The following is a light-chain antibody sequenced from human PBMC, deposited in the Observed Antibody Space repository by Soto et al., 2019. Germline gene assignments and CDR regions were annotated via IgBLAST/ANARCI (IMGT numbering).Light chain of an antibody. CDR3: QQSYTLSPLT. Sequence: DIQMTQSPSSLSASVGDRVTITCRASQNISNYLNWYQQKPGKAPKLLIYAASSLQSGVPSRFSGSGSGTVFTLTISSLQPEDFATYFCQQSYTLSPLTFGGGTKVDIK. J-gene: IGKJ4*01. CDR1: QNISNY. CDR2: AAS. V-gene: IGKV1-39*01.